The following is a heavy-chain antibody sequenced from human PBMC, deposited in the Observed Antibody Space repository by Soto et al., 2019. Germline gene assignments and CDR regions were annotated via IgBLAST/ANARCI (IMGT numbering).Heavy chain of an antibody. Sequence: EVQLVESGGGLVQPGRSLRLSCAASGFTFDDNAMHWVRQSPGKGLEWVSGISWNSGTIAYADSVKGRFTISRDNPKNSLYLQMNSLRAEATALYYCASAMSFITAGGGGIDDWGQGTLVTVSS. CDR1: GFTFDDNA. CDR3: ASAMSFITAGGGGIDD. V-gene: IGHV3-9*01. CDR2: ISWNSGTI. J-gene: IGHJ4*02. D-gene: IGHD3-22*01.